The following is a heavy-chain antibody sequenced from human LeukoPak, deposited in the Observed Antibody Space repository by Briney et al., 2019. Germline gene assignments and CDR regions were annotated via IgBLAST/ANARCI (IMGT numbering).Heavy chain of an antibody. Sequence: ASVKVSCKASGYTFNSYGISWVRQAPGQGLEWMGWISGYNGNTNYAQNLQGRVSMTTDTSTSTDYMELRSLRSDDTAVYYCAREPPGSCRSDYWGQGALVTVSS. CDR1: GYTFNSYG. J-gene: IGHJ4*02. D-gene: IGHD3-10*01. CDR3: AREPPGSCRSDY. V-gene: IGHV1-18*01. CDR2: ISGYNGNT.